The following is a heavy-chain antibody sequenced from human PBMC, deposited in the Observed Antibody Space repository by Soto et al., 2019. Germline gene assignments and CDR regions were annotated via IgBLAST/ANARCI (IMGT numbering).Heavy chain of an antibody. J-gene: IGHJ3*02. V-gene: IGHV3-11*01. D-gene: IGHD1-20*01. CDR3: AGGIVLYTQDAFDI. CDR1: GFSFSDYY. Sequence: QVQLVESGGDLVKPGGSLRLSCAPSGFSFSDYYMSWIRQAPGKGLGWIAYISSSGATTYYADSVKDRFTISRDNTKNSLYLQMNSLTAEDTAVYYCAGGIVLYTQDAFDIWGQGTMVTVSS. CDR2: ISSSGATT.